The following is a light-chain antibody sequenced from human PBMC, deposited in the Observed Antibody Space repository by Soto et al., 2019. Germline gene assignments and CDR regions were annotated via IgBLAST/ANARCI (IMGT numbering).Light chain of an antibody. CDR1: SSDVGGYNY. J-gene: IGLJ2*01. CDR2: DVS. V-gene: IGLV2-11*01. Sequence: QSVLTQPRSVSGSPGQSVTISCTGTSSDVGGYNYVSWYQQHPGKAPKLMIYDVSKRPSGVPDRFSGSKSGNTASLTISGLQAEDEADYYCCSYAGSSKGVFGGGTKVTVL. CDR3: CSYAGSSKGV.